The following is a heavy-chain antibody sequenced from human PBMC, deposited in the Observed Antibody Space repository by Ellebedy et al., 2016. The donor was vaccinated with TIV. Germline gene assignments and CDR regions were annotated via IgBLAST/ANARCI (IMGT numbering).Heavy chain of an antibody. CDR2: IIPILDTA. CDR1: GGTFSNYP. CDR3: ARDKSQYYSGSGNYYNVHF. V-gene: IGHV1-69*13. J-gene: IGHJ4*02. D-gene: IGHD3-10*01. Sequence: AASVKVSCKASGGTFSNYPISWVRQAPGQGLEWMGGIIPILDTANYAQQFQGRVTITADESTSTAYMELSSLRSEDTAVYYCARDKSQYYSGSGNYYNVHFWGQGTLVTASS.